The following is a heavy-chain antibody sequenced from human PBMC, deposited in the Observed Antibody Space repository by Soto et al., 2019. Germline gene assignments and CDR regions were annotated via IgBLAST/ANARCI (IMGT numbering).Heavy chain of an antibody. CDR1: GFTFRNYA. Sequence: EVQLLESGGGLVQPGGSLRLSCAASGFTFRNYAMSWARQAPGKGLEWVSAISGSGGTTHYADSVKGRFTISRDNSKNTLYLQMISLRDEDTAVYYFAKDRSSTSCYALDYWGQGSLVTVSS. CDR3: AKDRSSTSCYALDY. J-gene: IGHJ4*02. V-gene: IGHV3-23*01. CDR2: ISGSGGTT. D-gene: IGHD2-2*01.